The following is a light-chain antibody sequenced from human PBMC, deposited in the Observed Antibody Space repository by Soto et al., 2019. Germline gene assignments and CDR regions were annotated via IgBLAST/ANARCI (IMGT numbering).Light chain of an antibody. CDR1: QSLVYRDGNTY. CDR3: MQGSNWPWT. J-gene: IGKJ1*01. Sequence: DVVITQSPLSLPVTLGQPASISCRSSQSLVYRDGNTYLNWFQQRPGQSPRRLIYKVSNRYSGVPDRFSGSGSGTDFTLKISRVEAEDVGVYYCMQGSNWPWTFGQGTKVEIK. CDR2: KVS. V-gene: IGKV2-30*01.